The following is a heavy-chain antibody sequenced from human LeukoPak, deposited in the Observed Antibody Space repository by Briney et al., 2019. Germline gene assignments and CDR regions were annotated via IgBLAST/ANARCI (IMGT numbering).Heavy chain of an antibody. CDR3: ARSGLRYFDWSDY. J-gene: IGHJ4*02. CDR1: GGSISGYY. CDR2: IYYSGST. D-gene: IGHD3-9*01. Sequence: TPSETLSLTCTVSGGSISGYYWSWIRQPPGKGLEWIGYIYYSGSTNYNPSLKSRVTISVDTSKNQFSLKLSSVTAADTAVYYRARSGLRYFDWSDYWGQGTLVTVSS. V-gene: IGHV4-59*01.